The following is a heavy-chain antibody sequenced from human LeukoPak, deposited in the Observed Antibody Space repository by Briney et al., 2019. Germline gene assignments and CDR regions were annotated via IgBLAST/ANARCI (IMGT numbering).Heavy chain of an antibody. CDR3: ASYDILTGYHSPFDH. Sequence: GGSLRLSCAASGFTFSSYGMHWVRQAPGKGLEWVAVISYDGKNMYYADSVKGRFTISRDNSQNTLYLQMNSLRVEDTGVYYCASYDILTGYHSPFDHWGQGSLVTVSS. CDR1: GFTFSSYG. J-gene: IGHJ4*02. CDR2: ISYDGKNM. V-gene: IGHV3-30*03. D-gene: IGHD3-9*01.